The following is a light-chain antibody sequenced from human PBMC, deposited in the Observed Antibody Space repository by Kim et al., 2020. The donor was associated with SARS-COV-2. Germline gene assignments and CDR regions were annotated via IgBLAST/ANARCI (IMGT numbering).Light chain of an antibody. CDR3: QQYNNWYT. Sequence: EIVMTQSPAALSVSPGERATLSCRASQSVSSNLAWYQQKPGQAPRLLIYGASTRATGIPARFSGSGSGTEFTLTISSLQSEDFAVYCCQQYNNWYTFGQGTKLEI. CDR1: QSVSSN. V-gene: IGKV3-15*01. CDR2: GAS. J-gene: IGKJ2*01.